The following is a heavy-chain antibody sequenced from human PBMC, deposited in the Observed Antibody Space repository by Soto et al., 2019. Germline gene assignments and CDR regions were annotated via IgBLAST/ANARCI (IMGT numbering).Heavy chain of an antibody. Sequence: GASVKVSCKASGYTFTSYAMHWVRQAPGQRLEWMGWINAGNGNTKYSQKFQGRVTITRDTSASTAYMELSSLRSEDTAVYYCARDISLRTVYAPPRPWFDPRGQRTLVTVSS. CDR3: ARDISLRTVYAPPRPWFDP. CDR1: GYTFTSYA. CDR2: INAGNGNT. J-gene: IGHJ5*02. V-gene: IGHV1-3*01. D-gene: IGHD2-8*01.